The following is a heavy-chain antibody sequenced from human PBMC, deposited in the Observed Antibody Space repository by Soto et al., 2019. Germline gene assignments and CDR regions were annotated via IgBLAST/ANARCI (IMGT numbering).Heavy chain of an antibody. CDR3: AKDASSLSY. Sequence: GGSLRLSCAASGFTFSTYGMSWVRQAPGKGLEWVSTIGASGGSTYYADSVKGRFTISRDNSKNTLYLQMNSLRAEDTAVYYCAKDASSLSYWGQGTLVTVSS. V-gene: IGHV3-23*01. CDR2: IGASGGST. CDR1: GFTFSTYG. D-gene: IGHD3-10*01. J-gene: IGHJ4*02.